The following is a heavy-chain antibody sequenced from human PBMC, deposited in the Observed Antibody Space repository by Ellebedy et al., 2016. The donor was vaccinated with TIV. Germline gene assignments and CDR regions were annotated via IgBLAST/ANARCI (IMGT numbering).Heavy chain of an antibody. CDR2: INPDTGGT. CDR1: GYTFTTYA. V-gene: IGHV1-2*04. J-gene: IGHJ4*02. D-gene: IGHD2-2*01. CDR3: ARMRHGTSALDY. Sequence: ASVKVSCKASGYTFTTYAMHWVRQAPGQGLEWMGWINPDTGGTACAQKFQGWVTMTRDTSISAAYMELNRLTSDDTAVYFCARMRHGTSALDYWGQGTLITVSS.